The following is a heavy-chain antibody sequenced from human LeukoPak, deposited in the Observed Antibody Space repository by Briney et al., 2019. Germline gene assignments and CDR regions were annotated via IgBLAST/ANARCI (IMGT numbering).Heavy chain of an antibody. V-gene: IGHV1-2*06. CDR2: ISPNSGGT. D-gene: IGHD6-6*01. CDR1: GYTFTGYY. Sequence: ASVNFSCKASGYTFTGYYMHWVRQAPGQGLEWMGRISPNSGGTNYAQKFQGRVTMTRDTSISTAYMELSRLRSDDTAVYYCARVSSSSYYWGQGTLVTVSS. J-gene: IGHJ4*02. CDR3: ARVSSSSYY.